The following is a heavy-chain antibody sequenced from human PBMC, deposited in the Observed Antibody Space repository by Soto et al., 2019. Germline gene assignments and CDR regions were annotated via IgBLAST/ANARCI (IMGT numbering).Heavy chain of an antibody. V-gene: IGHV3-21*01. CDR3: ARAGGYSYGYRSHFDY. J-gene: IGHJ4*02. CDR1: GFTFSSYS. CDR2: ISSSSSYI. D-gene: IGHD5-18*01. Sequence: EVQLVESGGGLVKPGGSLRLSCAASGFTFSSYSMNWVRQAPGKGLEWVSSISSSSSYIYYADSVKGRFTISRDTAKNSLYLQMNSLRAEDTAVYYCARAGGYSYGYRSHFDYWGQGTLVTVSS.